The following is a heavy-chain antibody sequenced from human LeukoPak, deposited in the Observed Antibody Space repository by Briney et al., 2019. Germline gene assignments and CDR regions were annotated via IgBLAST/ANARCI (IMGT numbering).Heavy chain of an antibody. Sequence: SVKVSCKASGGTFSSYAISWVRQAPGQGLGWMGGIIPIFGTANYAQKFQGRVTITADKSTSTAYMELSSLRSEDTAVYYCARVVDTAMVHYFDYWGQGTLATVSS. J-gene: IGHJ4*02. D-gene: IGHD5-18*01. V-gene: IGHV1-69*06. CDR2: IIPIFGTA. CDR1: GGTFSSYA. CDR3: ARVVDTAMVHYFDY.